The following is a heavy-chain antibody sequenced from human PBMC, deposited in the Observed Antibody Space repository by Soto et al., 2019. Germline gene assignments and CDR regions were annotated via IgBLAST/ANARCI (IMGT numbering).Heavy chain of an antibody. CDR3: ARLIGNSWLDS. Sequence: PSETLSLTCAVSGGSISSGGYSWSWIRQPPGKGLEWIGYIYHSGSTYYNPSLKSRVTISVDRSKNQFSLKLSSVTAADTAVYYCARLIGNSWLDSWGQGTLVTVS. V-gene: IGHV4-30-2*01. J-gene: IGHJ5*01. CDR2: IYHSGST. D-gene: IGHD2-8*01. CDR1: GGSISSGGYS.